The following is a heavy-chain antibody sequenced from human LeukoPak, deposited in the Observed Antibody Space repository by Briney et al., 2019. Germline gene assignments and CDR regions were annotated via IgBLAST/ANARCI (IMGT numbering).Heavy chain of an antibody. CDR2: ISGSGGST. CDR1: GFTFSSYA. D-gene: IGHD3-10*01. Sequence: GGSLRLSCAASGFTFSSYAMSWVRQAPGKGLEWVSAISGSGGSTYYADSVKGRFTISRDNAKNSLYLQMNSLRSDDTAVYYCARDRVVRGVKHWFDPWGQGTLVTVSS. V-gene: IGHV3-23*01. CDR3: ARDRVVRGVKHWFDP. J-gene: IGHJ5*02.